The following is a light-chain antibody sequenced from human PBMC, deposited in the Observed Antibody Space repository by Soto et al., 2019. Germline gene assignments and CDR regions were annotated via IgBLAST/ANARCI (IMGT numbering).Light chain of an antibody. J-gene: IGKJ1*01. Sequence: EIVMTQSPATLSVSPGERATLSCRASQSVSSNLAWYQQKPGQAPRLLMYGASTRATGIPDRFSGSGSGTEFTLTISRLQSEDFAVYCCQQHNNWPPWTFGQGTKVEIK. V-gene: IGKV3-15*01. CDR1: QSVSSN. CDR3: QQHNNWPPWT. CDR2: GAS.